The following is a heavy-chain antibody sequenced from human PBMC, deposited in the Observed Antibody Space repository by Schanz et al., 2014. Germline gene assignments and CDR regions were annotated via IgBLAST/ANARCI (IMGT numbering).Heavy chain of an antibody. V-gene: IGHV3-33*08. J-gene: IGHJ4*02. CDR3: ARGPIPIQGVPMDF. CDR1: GFTFSNYA. CDR2: IGYDGSEK. Sequence: VQLVESGGGLVQPGGSLRLSCAGSGFTFSNYAIHWVRQAPGKGLEWVANIGYDGSEKYYVDSVKGRFTISRDNSKDTLYLQMSGLTPEDTAVYYCARGPIPIQGVPMDFWGQGTLVTVSS. D-gene: IGHD3-10*01.